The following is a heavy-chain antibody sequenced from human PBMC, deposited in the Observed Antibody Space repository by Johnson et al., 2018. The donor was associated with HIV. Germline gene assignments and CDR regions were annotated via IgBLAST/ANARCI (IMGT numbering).Heavy chain of an antibody. J-gene: IGHJ3*02. CDR3: AKGGVAAAKGAFDI. D-gene: IGHD6-25*01. Sequence: QVQLVESGGGVVQPGRSLRLSCAASGFTFSDYYMNWMRQAPGKGLEWLSYISSSGTAKYYADSVKGRFTISRDNSKNTLYLQMNSLRTEDTALYYCAKGGVAAAKGAFDIWGQGTMVTVSS. CDR2: ISSSGTAK. V-gene: IGHV3-11*01. CDR1: GFTFSDYY.